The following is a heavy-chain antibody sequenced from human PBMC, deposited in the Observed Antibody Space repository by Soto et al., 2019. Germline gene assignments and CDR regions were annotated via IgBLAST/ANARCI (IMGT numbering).Heavy chain of an antibody. J-gene: IGHJ6*02. CDR1: GFTFSNFV. V-gene: IGHV3-23*01. CDR2: ITETGGDT. Sequence: GGSLRLSCAASGFTFSNFVMRWVRQTPGKGLEWVSTITETGGDTYYTDSVKGRFTISRDNSKNTLYLQMSSLRAEDTALYYCTKASSDRHHMDVWGQGTTVTVSS. CDR3: TKASSDRHHMDV.